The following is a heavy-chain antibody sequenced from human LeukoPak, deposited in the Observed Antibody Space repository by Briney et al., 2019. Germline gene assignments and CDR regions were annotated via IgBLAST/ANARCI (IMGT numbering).Heavy chain of an antibody. CDR3: ARGLGSGSYYHY. CDR1: GGSISSGSYY. J-gene: IGHJ4*02. Sequence: SETLSLTCTVSGGSISSGSYYWSWIRQPAGKGLEWIGRIYSSGNTNYSPSLKSRVTISVDASKNQFSLKLSSVTAADTAVYYCARGLGSGSYYHYWGQGTLVTVSS. D-gene: IGHD3-10*01. CDR2: IYSSGNT. V-gene: IGHV4-61*02.